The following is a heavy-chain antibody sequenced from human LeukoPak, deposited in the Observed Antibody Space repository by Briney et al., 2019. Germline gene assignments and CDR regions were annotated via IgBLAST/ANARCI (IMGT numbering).Heavy chain of an antibody. Sequence: GGSLRLSCAASGFTFSSYVMSWVRQAPGKGPEWVSTISSSGANTYYTDSVKGRFTISRDNSRTTLYLQINSLRAEDTAVYYCARGPLGSWYFFDCWGQGTLVTVSS. D-gene: IGHD6-13*01. CDR2: ISSSGANT. CDR1: GFTFSSYV. J-gene: IGHJ4*02. V-gene: IGHV3-23*01. CDR3: ARGPLGSWYFFDC.